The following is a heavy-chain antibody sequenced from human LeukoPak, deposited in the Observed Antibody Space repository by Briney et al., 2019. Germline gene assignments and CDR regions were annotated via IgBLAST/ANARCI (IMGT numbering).Heavy chain of an antibody. CDR2: IRQDGGEK. CDR1: GFTFSDYW. V-gene: IGHV3-7*01. CDR3: ARDGTAAGLYFDL. Sequence: GGSLRLSCVASGFTFSDYWVNGVRQAPGKGLEWVASIRQDGGEKTYVDSVKGRFTISRDNTKNSLYLQMSSLRAEDTAVYYCARDGTAAGLYFDLWGQGTLVTVSS. J-gene: IGHJ4*01. D-gene: IGHD6-13*01.